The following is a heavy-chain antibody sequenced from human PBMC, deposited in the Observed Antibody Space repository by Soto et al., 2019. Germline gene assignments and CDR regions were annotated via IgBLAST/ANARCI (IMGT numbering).Heavy chain of an antibody. V-gene: IGHV1-18*01. D-gene: IGHD3-9*01. CDR2: ISAYNGNT. Sequence: ASVKVSCKASGYTFTSYGISWVRQAPGQGLEWMRWISAYNGNTNYAQKLQGRVTMTTDTSTSTAYMELRSLRSDDTSVYYCARDRTSYDSLTGFYYYYGMDVWGQGTTVTVFS. CDR1: GYTFTSYG. CDR3: ARDRTSYDSLTGFYYYYGMDV. J-gene: IGHJ6*02.